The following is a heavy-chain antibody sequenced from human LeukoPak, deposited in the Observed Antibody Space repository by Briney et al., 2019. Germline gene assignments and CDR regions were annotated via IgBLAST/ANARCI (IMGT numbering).Heavy chain of an antibody. J-gene: IGHJ6*02. CDR2: INHSGST. V-gene: IGHV4-34*01. CDR1: GGSFSGYY. Sequence: SETLSLTCAVYGGSFSGYYWSWIRQPPGKGLEWIGEINHSGSTNYNPSLKSRVTISVDTSKNQFSLKLSSVTAADTAVYYCARLWHSSSWYYYYYGMDVWGQGTTVTVSS. CDR3: ARLWHSSSWYYYYYGMDV. D-gene: IGHD6-13*01.